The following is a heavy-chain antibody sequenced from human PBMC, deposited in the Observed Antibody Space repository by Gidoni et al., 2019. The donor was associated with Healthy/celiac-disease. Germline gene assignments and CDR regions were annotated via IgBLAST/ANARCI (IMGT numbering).Heavy chain of an antibody. V-gene: IGHV3-49*05. CDR2: IRSKAYGGTT. CDR1: GFTLGDYA. CDR3: TREGVYYGSGSYSPYYFDY. Sequence: EVQLVESGGGLVKPGRSLRLSCTASGFTLGDYAMSWFRQAPGKGLEWVGFIRSKAYGGTTEYAASVKGRFTISRDDSKSIAYLQMNSLKTEDTAVYYCTREGVYYGSGSYSPYYFDYWGQGTLVTVSS. J-gene: IGHJ4*02. D-gene: IGHD3-10*01.